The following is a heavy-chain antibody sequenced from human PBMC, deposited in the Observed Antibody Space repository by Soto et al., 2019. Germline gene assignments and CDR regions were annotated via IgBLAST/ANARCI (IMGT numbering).Heavy chain of an antibody. D-gene: IGHD3-9*01. CDR2: ISGSGGAT. J-gene: IGHJ4*02. CDR1: GFTFRNYA. CDR3: VKVYHYDSLTGYRPFDY. Sequence: EVQVLESGGGLVQPGGSLRLSCAASGFTFRNYAMSWVRQAPGKGLEWVSSISGSGGATHHADSVQGRFTISRDNSENTLYLQMIRLRAEDTAQYYCVKVYHYDSLTGYRPFDYWCQGTLVIVSS. V-gene: IGHV3-23*01.